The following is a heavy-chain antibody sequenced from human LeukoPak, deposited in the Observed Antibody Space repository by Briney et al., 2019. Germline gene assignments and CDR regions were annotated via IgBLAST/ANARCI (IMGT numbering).Heavy chain of an antibody. J-gene: IGHJ4*02. CDR3: ATRIAASGRYYFDC. CDR2: IYSGGST. CDR1: GFTVNSNY. Sequence: GGSLRLSCAASGFTVNSNYMSWVRQAPGKGLEWVSVIYSGGSTYYADSVKGRFTISRDNSKNTLYLQMNSLRAEDTAVYYCATRIAASGRYYFDCWGQGSLVTVSS. V-gene: IGHV3-53*01. D-gene: IGHD6-13*01.